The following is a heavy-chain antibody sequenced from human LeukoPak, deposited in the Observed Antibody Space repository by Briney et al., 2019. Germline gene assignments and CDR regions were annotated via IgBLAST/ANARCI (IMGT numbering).Heavy chain of an antibody. CDR1: GGSFSGYY. Sequence: SETLSLTCTVSGGSFSGYYWSWIRQPAGKGLEWIGHIYYSGYTNYDPSLKSRVNMSVDTSKNQFSLKLNSVTAADTAVYYCARGDCSSSSCSFDYWGQGTLVTVSS. CDR3: ARGDCSSSSCSFDY. CDR2: IYYSGYT. D-gene: IGHD2-15*01. V-gene: IGHV4-4*07. J-gene: IGHJ4*02.